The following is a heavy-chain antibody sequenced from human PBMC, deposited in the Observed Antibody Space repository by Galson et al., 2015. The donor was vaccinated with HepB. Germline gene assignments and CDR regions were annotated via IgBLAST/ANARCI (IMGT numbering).Heavy chain of an antibody. Sequence: SLRLSCAASGFTFSSYWVSWVRQAPGKGLEWVANIKQDGSEKYYVDSVKGRFTISRDNAKNSLYLQMNSLRAEDTAVYYCARGWSNDFWSGYYTGVYYYYYTDVWVKGTTFTVSS. CDR2: IKQDGSEK. V-gene: IGHV3-7*01. CDR1: GFTFSSYW. CDR3: ARGWSNDFWSGYYTGVYYYYYTDV. J-gene: IGHJ6*03. D-gene: IGHD3-3*01.